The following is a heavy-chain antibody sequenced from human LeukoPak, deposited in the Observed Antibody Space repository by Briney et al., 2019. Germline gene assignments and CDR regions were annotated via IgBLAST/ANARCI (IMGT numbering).Heavy chain of an antibody. CDR3: AKAALVVPAALIDY. CDR2: ISGSGGST. Sequence: GGSLRLSCAASGFTFSSYAMSRVRQAPGKGLEWVSAISGSGGSTYYADSVKGRFTISRDNSKNTLYLQMNSLRAEDTAVYYCAKAALVVPAALIDYWGQGTLVTVSS. CDR1: GFTFSSYA. V-gene: IGHV3-23*01. J-gene: IGHJ4*02. D-gene: IGHD2-2*01.